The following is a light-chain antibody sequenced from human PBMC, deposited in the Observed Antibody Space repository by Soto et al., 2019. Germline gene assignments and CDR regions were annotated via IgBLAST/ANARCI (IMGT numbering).Light chain of an antibody. CDR3: QQYGSSPPIT. Sequence: EIVLTQSPGTLSLSPGERATLSCRASQSVSNNYLAWYQQKPGQAPRLLIYGASSRATGIPDRFTGSGSGTDFTLTIARLEPADYAVYYCQQYGSSPPITFGHGTRLDIK. CDR2: GAS. V-gene: IGKV3-20*01. CDR1: QSVSNNY. J-gene: IGKJ5*01.